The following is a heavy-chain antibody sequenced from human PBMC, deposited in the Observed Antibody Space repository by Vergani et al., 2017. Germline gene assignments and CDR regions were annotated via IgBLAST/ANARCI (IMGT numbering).Heavy chain of an antibody. CDR3: ARGLAAASTKQYNWFDP. CDR2: IIPIFGTA. Sequence: QVQLVQSGAEVKKPGSSVKVSCKASGGTFSSYAISWVRQAPGQGLEWMGGIIPIFGTANYAQKFQGRVTITADESTSTAYMELSSLRSEDTAVYYCARGLAAASTKQYNWFDPWGQGTLVTVSS. D-gene: IGHD6-13*01. CDR1: GGTFSSYA. J-gene: IGHJ5*02. V-gene: IGHV1-69*01.